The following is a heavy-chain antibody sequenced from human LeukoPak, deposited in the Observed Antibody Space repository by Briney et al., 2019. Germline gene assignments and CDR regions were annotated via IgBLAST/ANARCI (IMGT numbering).Heavy chain of an antibody. CDR2: IYYSGST. D-gene: IGHD3-22*01. CDR1: GGSISSYY. CDR3: ARNPSGYYYSSDY. Sequence: SETLSLTCTVSGGSISSYYWSWIRQPPGKGLEWIGYIYYSGSTNYNPSLKSRVTISVDTSKNQFSLKLISVTAADTAVYYCARNPSGYYYSSDYWGQGTLVTVSS. V-gene: IGHV4-59*01. J-gene: IGHJ4*02.